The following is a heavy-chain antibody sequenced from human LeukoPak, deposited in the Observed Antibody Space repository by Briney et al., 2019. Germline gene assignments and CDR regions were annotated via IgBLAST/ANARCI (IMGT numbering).Heavy chain of an antibody. CDR1: GFTFSSYS. D-gene: IGHD5-18*01. CDR3: ARDRWIQLWENYYYYGMDV. V-gene: IGHV3-21*01. J-gene: IGHJ6*04. Sequence: GGSLRLSCAASGFTFSSYSMNWVRQAPGKGLEWVSSISSSSSYIYYADSVKGRFTISRDNAKNSLHLQMNSLRAEDTAVYYCARDRWIQLWENYYYYGMDVWGKGTTVTVSS. CDR2: ISSSSSYI.